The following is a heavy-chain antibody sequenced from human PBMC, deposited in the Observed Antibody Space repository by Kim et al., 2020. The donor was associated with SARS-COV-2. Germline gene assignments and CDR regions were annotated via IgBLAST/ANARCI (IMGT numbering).Heavy chain of an antibody. D-gene: IGHD3-10*01. CDR3: ARYYYGSTYYFDY. V-gene: IGHV1-46*01. J-gene: IGHJ4*02. Sequence: AKKFQGGTTMTMDTTASTVYMELSSLRSEDTAVYYCARYYYGSTYYFDYWGQGTLVTVSS.